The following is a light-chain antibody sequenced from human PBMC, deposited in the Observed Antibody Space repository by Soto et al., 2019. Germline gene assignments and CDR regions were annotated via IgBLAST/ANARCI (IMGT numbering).Light chain of an antibody. CDR3: NSYTTSSTYV. Sequence: QSALTQPASVSGSPGQSTTISCTGTSSDAGGYNYVSWYQQHPGKAPKLTIYDVSNRPSGVSNRFSGSKSGNTASLTISGLQAEDEADYYCNSYTTSSTYVFGTGTKVTVL. CDR2: DVS. J-gene: IGLJ1*01. V-gene: IGLV2-14*01. CDR1: SSDAGGYNY.